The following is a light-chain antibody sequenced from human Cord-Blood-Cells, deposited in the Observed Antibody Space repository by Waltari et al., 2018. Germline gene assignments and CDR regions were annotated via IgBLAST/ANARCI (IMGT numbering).Light chain of an antibody. J-gene: IGKJ4*01. CDR2: WAS. CDR3: QQYYSTPLT. Sequence: DIVMTQSPDSLAVSLGERATINCKSSQSVLYSSNNKNYLALYQQKPVQPPKLLIYWASTLASGVPARFSGRSSGTDSTLTISSLQAEDVAVYYCQQYYSTPLTFGGGTKVEIK. CDR1: QSVLYSSNNKNY. V-gene: IGKV4-1*01.